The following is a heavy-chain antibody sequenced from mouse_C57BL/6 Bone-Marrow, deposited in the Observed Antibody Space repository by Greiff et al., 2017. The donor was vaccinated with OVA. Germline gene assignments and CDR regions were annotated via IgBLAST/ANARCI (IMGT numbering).Heavy chain of an antibody. CDR1: GYSFTSYY. Sequence: VQLQQSGPELVKPGASVKISCKASGYSFTSYYIHWVKQRPGQGLEWIGWIYPGSGNTKYNEKFKGKATLTADTSSSTAYMQLSSLTSEDSAVYYCASPLSYYFDYWGQGTTLTVSS. D-gene: IGHD6-1*01. CDR3: ASPLSYYFDY. CDR2: IYPGSGNT. J-gene: IGHJ2*01. V-gene: IGHV1-66*01.